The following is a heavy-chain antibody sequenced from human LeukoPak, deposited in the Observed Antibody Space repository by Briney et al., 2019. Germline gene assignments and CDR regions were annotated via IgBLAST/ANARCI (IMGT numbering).Heavy chain of an antibody. Sequence: PGRSLRLSCAAPGFTFSSYAMHWVRQAPGKGLEWVAVISYDGSNKYYADSVKGRFTISRDNSKNTLCLQMNSLRAEDTAVYYCARDRSIAAGGAFDYWGQGTLVTVSS. D-gene: IGHD6-13*01. CDR2: ISYDGSNK. J-gene: IGHJ4*02. V-gene: IGHV3-30*04. CDR1: GFTFSSYA. CDR3: ARDRSIAAGGAFDY.